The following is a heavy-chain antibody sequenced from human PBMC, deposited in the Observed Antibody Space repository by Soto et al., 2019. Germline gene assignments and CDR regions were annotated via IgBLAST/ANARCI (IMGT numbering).Heavy chain of an antibody. CDR1: GDSMSSYY. D-gene: IGHD4-4*01. CDR3: AGAKSNYQSFDH. CDR2: IYYSGSA. V-gene: IGHV4-59*01. J-gene: IGHJ4*02. Sequence: QVQLQESGPGLVKPAETLSLTCTVSGDSMSSYYWSWIRQTPGKGLGWIGYIYYSGSATSNPSLMGRVTMPVETATNQFSRRLSSGTAADTAVYYWAGAKSNYQSFDHWGQGSHVTVSS.